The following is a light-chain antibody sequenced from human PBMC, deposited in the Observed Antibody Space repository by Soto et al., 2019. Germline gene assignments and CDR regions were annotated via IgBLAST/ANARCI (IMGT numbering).Light chain of an antibody. J-gene: IGLJ1*01. Sequence: QSVLTQPASVSGSPGQSITISCTGTSSDIGTYNYVSWYQQHPGKAPKLLIYDVSDRPSGVPARFSGSKSGSTASLTISGLQAEDEADYYCQSYRSSNTVFGTGTKVTVL. CDR2: DVS. CDR3: QSYRSSNTV. CDR1: SSDIGTYNY. V-gene: IGLV2-14*03.